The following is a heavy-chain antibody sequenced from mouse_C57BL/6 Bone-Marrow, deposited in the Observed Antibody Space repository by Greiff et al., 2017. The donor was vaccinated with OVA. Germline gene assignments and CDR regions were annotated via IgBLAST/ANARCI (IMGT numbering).Heavy chain of an antibody. J-gene: IGHJ1*03. V-gene: IGHV2-3*01. CDR1: GFSLTSYG. CDR2: IWGDGST. Sequence: VKLVESGPGLVAPSQSLSITCTVAGFSLTSYGVSWVRQPPGKGLEWLGVIWGDGSTNYHSALISRLSISKDNSKSQVFLKLNSLQTDDTATYYCAATGTPWYFDVWGTGTTVTVSS. D-gene: IGHD4-1*02. CDR3: AATGTPWYFDV.